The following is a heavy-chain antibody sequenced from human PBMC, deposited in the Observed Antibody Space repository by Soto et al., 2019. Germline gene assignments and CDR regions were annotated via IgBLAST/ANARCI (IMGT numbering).Heavy chain of an antibody. CDR2: IIPIFGTA. J-gene: IGHJ6*02. CDR1: GGTFSTYA. D-gene: IGHD6-13*01. V-gene: IGHV1-69*13. Sequence: SSVKVSCKASGGTFSTYAISWVRQAPGQGLEWMGGIIPIFGTANYAQKFQGRVTITADESTSTAYMELSSLRSEDTAVYYCARKSSSWYHVYNVNTAVWCRGTTVT. CDR3: ARKSSSWYHVYNVNTAV.